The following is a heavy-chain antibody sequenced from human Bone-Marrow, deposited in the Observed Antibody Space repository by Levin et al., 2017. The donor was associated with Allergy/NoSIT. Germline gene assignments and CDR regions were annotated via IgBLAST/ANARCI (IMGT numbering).Heavy chain of an antibody. J-gene: IGHJ4*02. CDR2: IKSKTDGGTT. CDR1: GFTFSNAW. Sequence: GGSLRLSCAASGFTFSNAWMTWIRQAPGKGLEWVGRIKSKTDGGTTDYAAPVKGRFTISRDDSRNTLYLQMNSLKTEDTAVYYCNTWVTISSNCFDYWGQGTLVTVSS. V-gene: IGHV3-15*01. CDR3: NTWVTISSNCFDY. D-gene: IGHD4-17*01.